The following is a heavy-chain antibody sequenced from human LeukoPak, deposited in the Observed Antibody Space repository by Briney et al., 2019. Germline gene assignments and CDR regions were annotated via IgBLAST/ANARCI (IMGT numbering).Heavy chain of an antibody. V-gene: IGHV3-30*02. J-gene: IGHJ4*02. Sequence: GGSLRLSCAASGFTFSNFGMHLVRQAPGKGLEWVAFIRYDGSNKYYADSVKGRFTISRDNSKNTLYLQMNSLRAEDTAVYYCGIPLDYWGQGTLVTVSS. CDR2: IRYDGSNK. CDR1: GFTFSNFG. CDR3: GIPLDY.